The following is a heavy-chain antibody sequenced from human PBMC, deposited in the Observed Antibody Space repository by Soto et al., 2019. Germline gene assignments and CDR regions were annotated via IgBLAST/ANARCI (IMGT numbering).Heavy chain of an antibody. CDR3: ARDPRSGLPSWWFDY. Sequence: QAGGSLRLSCAASGFTFSSYAMHGVRQAPGKGLEWVAVISYDGSNKYYADSVKGRFTISRDNSKNTLYLQMNSLRAEDTAVYYCARDPRSGLPSWWFDYWGQGTLVTVSS. CDR2: ISYDGSNK. CDR1: GFTFSSYA. V-gene: IGHV3-30-3*01. J-gene: IGHJ4*02. D-gene: IGHD2-8*02.